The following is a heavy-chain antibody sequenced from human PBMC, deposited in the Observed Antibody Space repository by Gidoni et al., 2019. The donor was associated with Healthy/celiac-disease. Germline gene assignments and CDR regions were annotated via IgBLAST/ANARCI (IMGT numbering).Heavy chain of an antibody. CDR2: IGTAGDT. J-gene: IGHJ4*02. V-gene: IGHV3-13*01. Sequence: EVQLVESGGGLVQPGGSLRLSCAASGFPFSSYDLHWVRQATGKGLEWVSAIGTAGDTYYPGSVKGRFTISRENAKNSLYLQMNSLRAGDTAVYYCARAPPLYDILTGYYGAYYFDYWGQGTLVTVSS. CDR3: ARAPPLYDILTGYYGAYYFDY. D-gene: IGHD3-9*01. CDR1: GFPFSSYD.